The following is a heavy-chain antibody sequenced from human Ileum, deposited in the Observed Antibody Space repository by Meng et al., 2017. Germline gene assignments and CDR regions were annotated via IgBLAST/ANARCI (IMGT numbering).Heavy chain of an antibody. Sequence: GSLRPACAVYGGSYSGYYWSWIRQLPGKGLEWIGEIIHSGSTNYNPSLKSRVTIPVDTSKNQFSLKLSSVTAADTAVYYCARVKVDGSGSWGQGTLVTVSS. CDR3: ARVKVDGSGS. CDR1: GGSYSGYY. D-gene: IGHD3-10*01. J-gene: IGHJ4*02. V-gene: IGHV4-34*12. CDR2: IIHSGST.